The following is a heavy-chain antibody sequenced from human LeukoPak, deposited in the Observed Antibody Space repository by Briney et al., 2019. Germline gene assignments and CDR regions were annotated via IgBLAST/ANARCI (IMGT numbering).Heavy chain of an antibody. J-gene: IGHJ3*02. D-gene: IGHD3-22*01. V-gene: IGHV1-46*01. CDR1: GYTFTSYY. CDR2: INPSGGST. CDR3: ARDMRSYYYDSSGPLDI. Sequence: ASVKVSCKASGYTFTSYYMHWVRQAPGQGLEWMGIINPSGGSTSYAQKFQGRVTMTRDTSTSTVYMELSSLRSEDTAVYYCARDMRSYYYDSSGPLDIWGQGTMVTVSS.